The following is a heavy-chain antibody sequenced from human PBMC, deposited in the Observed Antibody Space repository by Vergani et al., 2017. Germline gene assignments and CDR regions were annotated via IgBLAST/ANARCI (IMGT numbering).Heavy chain of an antibody. Sequence: QVQLVQSGAEVKKPGASAKVSCKASGYTFTGYYMHWVRQAPGQGLEWMGWINPNSGGTNYAQKFQGRVTMTRDTSTSTVYMELSSLRSEDTAVYYCARALAGAILGHKAAAGTIYYYYGMDVWGQGTTVTVSS. CDR3: ARALAGAILGHKAAAGTIYYYYGMDV. D-gene: IGHD6-13*01. J-gene: IGHJ6*02. V-gene: IGHV1-2*02. CDR2: INPNSGGT. CDR1: GYTFTGYY.